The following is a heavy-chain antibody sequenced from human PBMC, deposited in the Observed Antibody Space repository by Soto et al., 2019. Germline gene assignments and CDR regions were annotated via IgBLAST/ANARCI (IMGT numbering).Heavy chain of an antibody. V-gene: IGHV1-18*03. CDR1: GYTFTSYG. Sequence: QVQLVQSGAEVKKPGASVKVSCKPSGYTFTSYGISWVRQAPGQGHEWMGWISSYNSNTNYAQKLQGRDTMTTDTSTRMDYMVLRSLRPEDMAEYYCARDHDVVVTQSIVDSWCQGTLVTVSS. J-gene: IGHJ5*01. CDR3: ARDHDVVVTQSIVDS. D-gene: IGHD2-21*02. CDR2: ISSYNSNT.